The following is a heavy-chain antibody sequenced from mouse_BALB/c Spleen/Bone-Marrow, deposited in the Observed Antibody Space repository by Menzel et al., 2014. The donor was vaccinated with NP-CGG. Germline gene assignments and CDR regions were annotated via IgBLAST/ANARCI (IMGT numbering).Heavy chain of an antibody. CDR3: ARSGDYDIYYAMDY. CDR1: GYPFTGYN. Sequence: VQLKESGPELEKPGASVKISCKASGYPFTGYNMNWVKQSNGKSLEWIGNIDPYYGGTSYNQKFKGKATLTVDKSSSTAYMQLKSLTSEDSAVYYCARSGDYDIYYAMDYWGQGTSVTVSS. V-gene: IGHV1-39*01. J-gene: IGHJ4*01. D-gene: IGHD2-4*01. CDR2: IDPYYGGT.